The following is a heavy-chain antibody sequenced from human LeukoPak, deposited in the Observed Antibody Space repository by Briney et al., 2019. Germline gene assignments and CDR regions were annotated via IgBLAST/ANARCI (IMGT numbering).Heavy chain of an antibody. Sequence: SETLSLTCTVSGGSISSSSYYWDWIRQPPGKGLEWIGSIYYSGSTYYNPSLKSRVTISVDTSKNQFSLRLSSVTAADTAVYYCARQYASGSYHDYWGQGALVTVSS. CDR3: ARQYASGSYHDY. V-gene: IGHV4-39*01. J-gene: IGHJ4*02. CDR2: IYYSGST. D-gene: IGHD3-10*01. CDR1: GGSISSSSYY.